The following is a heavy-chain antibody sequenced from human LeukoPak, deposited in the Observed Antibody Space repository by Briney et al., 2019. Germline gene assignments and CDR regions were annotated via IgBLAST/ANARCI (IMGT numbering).Heavy chain of an antibody. CDR3: ARDLHEYYFDY. J-gene: IGHJ4*02. CDR2: INTGGGT. Sequence: GSLRLSCAASGFTFNNYAMTWVRQAPGKGLEWVSTINTGGGTYYAASVKGRFALSRENSRNTLYLHMSSLRAEDTAVYYCARDLHEYYFDYWGQGTLVTVSS. CDR1: GFTFNNYA. V-gene: IGHV3-23*01.